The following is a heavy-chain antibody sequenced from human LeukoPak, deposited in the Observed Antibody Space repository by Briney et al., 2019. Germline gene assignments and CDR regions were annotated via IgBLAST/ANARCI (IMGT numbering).Heavy chain of an antibody. V-gene: IGHV1-2*02. D-gene: IGHD6-13*01. Sequence: ASVKVSCKASGGTFTSYSVSWVRQAPGQGLEWMGWINPNSGGTNYAQKFQGRVTMTRDTSISTAYMELSRLRSDDTAVYYCASPSEYSSSWSYYFDYWGQGTLVTVSS. CDR3: ASPSEYSSSWSYYFDY. CDR1: GGTFTSYS. CDR2: INPNSGGT. J-gene: IGHJ4*02.